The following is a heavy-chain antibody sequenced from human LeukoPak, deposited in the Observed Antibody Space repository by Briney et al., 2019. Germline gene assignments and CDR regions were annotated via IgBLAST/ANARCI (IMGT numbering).Heavy chain of an antibody. D-gene: IGHD3-22*01. CDR2: INPSGGST. CDR1: GYTFTSYY. J-gene: IGHJ4*02. V-gene: IGHV1-46*01. Sequence: GASVKVSCKASGYTFTSYYMHWVRQAPGQGLEWMGIINPSGGSTSYAQKFQGRVTMTRDTSTSTVYMELSSLRSEDTAVYYCARAADSSGYYYHLTSFDYWGQGTLVTVSS. CDR3: ARAADSSGYYYHLTSFDY.